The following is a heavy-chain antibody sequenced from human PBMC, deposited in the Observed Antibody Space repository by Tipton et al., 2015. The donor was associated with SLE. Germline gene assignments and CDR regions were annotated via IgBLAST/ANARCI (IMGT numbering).Heavy chain of an antibody. CDR2: IKPDGSEK. D-gene: IGHD2-15*01. J-gene: IGHJ6*02. CDR3: AVAVVPAGMDV. V-gene: IGHV3-7*03. CDR1: GFTFTGYW. Sequence: VQLVQSGGGVVQPGRSLRLSCAASGFTFTGYWMSWVRQAPGKGLEWVANIKPDGSEKYYVDSVKGRFTISRDNAKNSLYLQMNSLRAEDTAVYYCAVAVVPAGMDVWGQGTTVTVSS.